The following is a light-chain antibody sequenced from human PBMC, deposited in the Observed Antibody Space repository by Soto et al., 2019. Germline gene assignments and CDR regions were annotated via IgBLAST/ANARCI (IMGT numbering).Light chain of an antibody. CDR3: QQYNTWPLT. Sequence: ETVMTQSPATLSVSPGEGATLSCRATESINQNSAWYQQKPGQAPRLLIHGASYRATGIPDRFSGRGSGTEFTLAISRLQSEDFAVYYCQQYNTWPLTFGGGTKVDIK. CDR1: ESINQN. CDR2: GAS. V-gene: IGKV3-15*01. J-gene: IGKJ4*01.